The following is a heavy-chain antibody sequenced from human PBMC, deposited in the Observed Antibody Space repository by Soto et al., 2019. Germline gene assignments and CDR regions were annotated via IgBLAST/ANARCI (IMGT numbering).Heavy chain of an antibody. CDR1: GFTFSSYA. CDR2: ISGSGGST. Sequence: GGSLRLSCAASGFTFSSYAMSWVRQAPGKGLEWVSAISGSGGSTYYADSVKGRFTISRDNSKNTLYLQMNSLRAEDTAVYYCAKDPAAVSWHILTGYWDYWGQGTLVTVSS. J-gene: IGHJ4*02. V-gene: IGHV3-23*01. D-gene: IGHD3-9*01. CDR3: AKDPAAVSWHILTGYWDY.